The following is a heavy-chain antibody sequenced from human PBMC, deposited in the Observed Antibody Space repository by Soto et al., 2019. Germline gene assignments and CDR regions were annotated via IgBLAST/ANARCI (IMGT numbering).Heavy chain of an antibody. CDR2: VYWDDDK. CDR3: PRHSSIPGRGVSFDT. Sequence: SGPTLVNPTQPLTLTCTFPGFSLSTTGVGVGWIRQPPGKALEWLALVYWDDDKRYRPSLKKKLTITKDTSKNQVFLTMTIMDPVDTATYYCPRHSSIPGRGVSFDTWGQ. J-gene: IGHJ5*02. D-gene: IGHD6-6*01. V-gene: IGHV2-5*02. CDR1: GFSLSTTGVG.